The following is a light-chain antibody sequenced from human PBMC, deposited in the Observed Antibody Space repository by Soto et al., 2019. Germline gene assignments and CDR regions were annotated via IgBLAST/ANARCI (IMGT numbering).Light chain of an antibody. V-gene: IGKV3-20*01. Sequence: TQSPSTLSVSPGERATLSCRATDNINSNLAWYQQIPGQAPRLLINDASRRATGIPDRFSGSGSGTDFTLTISRLEPEDFAVYYCQQYGSSLFSFGGGTKVDIK. J-gene: IGKJ4*01. CDR3: QQYGSSLFS. CDR2: DAS. CDR1: DNINSN.